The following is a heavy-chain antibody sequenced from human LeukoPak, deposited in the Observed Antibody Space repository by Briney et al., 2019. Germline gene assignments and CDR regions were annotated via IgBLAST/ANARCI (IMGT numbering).Heavy chain of an antibody. CDR3: ARGGYYDSSGSRDAFDI. D-gene: IGHD3-22*01. J-gene: IGHJ3*02. Sequence: SQTLSLTCTVSGGSISSGSYFWNWIRQPAGKGLEWIGRIYTSGSTDYNPSLESRVTISLDTSKNQFSLKLSSVTAADTAVYYCARGGYYDSSGSRDAFDIWGQGTMVTVSS. CDR1: GGSISSGSYF. CDR2: IYTSGST. V-gene: IGHV4-61*02.